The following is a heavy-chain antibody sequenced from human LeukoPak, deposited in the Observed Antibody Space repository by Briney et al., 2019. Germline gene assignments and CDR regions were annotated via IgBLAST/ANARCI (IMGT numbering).Heavy chain of an antibody. V-gene: IGHV3-23*01. CDR1: GFTFRNYA. J-gene: IGHJ4*02. CDR2: ITYSGGDT. Sequence: PGGSLRLSCTGSGFTFRNYAMSWVRQAPGKGLEWVSAITYSGGDTFHADSVKGRFSISRDNSKNTLYLKMNSLRAEDTAVYYCVKGSAEARPYYFDYWGQGTLVTVSS. CDR3: VKGSAEARPYYFDY. D-gene: IGHD2-21*01.